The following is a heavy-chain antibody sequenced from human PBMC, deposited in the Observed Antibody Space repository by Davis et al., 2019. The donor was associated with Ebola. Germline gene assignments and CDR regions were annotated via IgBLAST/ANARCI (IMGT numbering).Heavy chain of an antibody. CDR2: IIPIFATA. V-gene: IGHV1-69*06. Sequence: SVKVSCKASGGTFSNYAISWVRQAPGQGLEWMGGIIPIFATANYAQKFQGRVTITADKSTSTAYMELSSLRSEDTAVYYCARDMAEWELMWDYFDYWGQGTLVTVSS. CDR1: GGTFSNYA. J-gene: IGHJ4*02. D-gene: IGHD1-26*01. CDR3: ARDMAEWELMWDYFDY.